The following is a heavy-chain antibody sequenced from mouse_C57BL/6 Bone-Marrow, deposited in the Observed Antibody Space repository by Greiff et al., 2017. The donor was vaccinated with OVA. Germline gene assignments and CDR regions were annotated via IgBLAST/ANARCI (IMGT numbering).Heavy chain of an antibody. Sequence: VQLQQSGPALVKPGASVKLSCKASGYTFTSYDINWVKQRPGQGLEWIGWIYPRDGSTKYNEKFKGKATLTVDTSSSTAYMELHSLTSEDSAVYFCARGYYGSSRDYAMDYWGQGTSVTVSS. V-gene: IGHV1-85*01. CDR1: GYTFTSYD. CDR2: IYPRDGST. D-gene: IGHD1-1*01. CDR3: ARGYYGSSRDYAMDY. J-gene: IGHJ4*01.